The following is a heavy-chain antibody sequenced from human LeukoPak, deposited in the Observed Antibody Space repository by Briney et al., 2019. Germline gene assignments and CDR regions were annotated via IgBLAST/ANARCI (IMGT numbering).Heavy chain of an antibody. J-gene: IGHJ4*02. D-gene: IGHD5-12*01. V-gene: IGHV3-48*03. CDR1: GFTFSSYK. CDR2: ISSSGSTI. CDR3: ARRWLRRGIDY. Sequence: GGSLRLSCAASGFTFSSYKMNWVRQAPGKGLEWVSYISSSGSTIYYADSVKGRFTISRDNAKNSLYLQMNSLRAEDTAVYYCARRWLRRGIDYWGQGTLVTVSS.